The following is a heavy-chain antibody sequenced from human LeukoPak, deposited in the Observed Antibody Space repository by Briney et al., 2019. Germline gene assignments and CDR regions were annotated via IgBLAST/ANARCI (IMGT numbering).Heavy chain of an antibody. CDR3: ARGDYGEYFQH. CDR2: ISGSGGST. CDR1: GFTFSSYA. J-gene: IGHJ1*01. Sequence: GGSLRLSCAASGFTFSSYAMSWVRQAPGKGLEWVSAISGSGGSTYYADSVKGRFTISRDNAKNSLYLQMNSLRAEDTAVYYCARGDYGEYFQHWGQGTLVTVSS. V-gene: IGHV3-23*01. D-gene: IGHD4-17*01.